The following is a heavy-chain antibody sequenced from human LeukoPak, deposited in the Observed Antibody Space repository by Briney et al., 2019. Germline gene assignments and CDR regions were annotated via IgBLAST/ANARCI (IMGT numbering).Heavy chain of an antibody. J-gene: IGHJ6*02. D-gene: IGHD6-13*01. CDR2: IKSKTDGGTT. V-gene: IGHV3-15*07. Sequence: GGSLRLSCAASGFTFSNAWMNWVRQAPGKGLEWVGRIKSKTDGGTTDYAAPVKGRFTISRDDSKNTLYLQMNSLKTEDTAVYYCTTGEQLVHGYYHYGMDVWGQGTTVTVSS. CDR3: TTGEQLVHGYYHYGMDV. CDR1: GFTFSNAW.